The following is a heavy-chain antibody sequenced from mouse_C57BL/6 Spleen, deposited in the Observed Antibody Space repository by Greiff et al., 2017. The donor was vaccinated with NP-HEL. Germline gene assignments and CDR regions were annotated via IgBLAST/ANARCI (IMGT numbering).Heavy chain of an antibody. CDR1: GYSITSGYY. CDR2: ISYDGSN. Sequence: EVQLQQSGPGLVKPSQSLSLTCSVTGYSITSGYYWNWLRQFPGNKLEWMGYISYDGSNNYNPSLKNRISITRDTSKNQFFLKLNSVTTEDTATYYCARDMRGYYSNYDWYFDVWGTGTTVTVSS. J-gene: IGHJ1*03. CDR3: ARDMRGYYSNYDWYFDV. V-gene: IGHV3-6*01. D-gene: IGHD2-5*01.